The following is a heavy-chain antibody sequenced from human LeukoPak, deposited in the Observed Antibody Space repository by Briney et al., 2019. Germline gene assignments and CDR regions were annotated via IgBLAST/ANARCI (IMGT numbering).Heavy chain of an antibody. CDR1: GFTFSSYW. Sequence: GGSLRLSCAASGFTFSSYWMSWVRQAPGKGLEWVANIKQDGSEKYYVDSVKGRFTISRDNAKNSLYLQMNSLRAEDTAVYYCARSGTAGYYYYGMDVWGQGTTVPVSS. V-gene: IGHV3-7*03. J-gene: IGHJ6*02. CDR2: IKQDGSEK. CDR3: ARSGTAGYYYYGMDV.